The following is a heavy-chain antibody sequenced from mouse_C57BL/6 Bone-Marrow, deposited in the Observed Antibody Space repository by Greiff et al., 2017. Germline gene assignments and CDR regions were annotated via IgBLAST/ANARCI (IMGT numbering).Heavy chain of an antibody. CDR3: ARGWLLRHWYFDV. CDR2: IYPRDGST. D-gene: IGHD2-3*01. Sequence: QVQLQQSGAELVKPGASVKLSCKASGYTFTSYWMHWMKQRPEQGLEWIGYIYPRDGSTKYNEKFKGKATLTADKSSSTAYMQLNSLTSEDSAVYFCARGWLLRHWYFDVWGTGTTVTVSS. V-gene: IGHV1S12*01. J-gene: IGHJ1*03. CDR1: GYTFTSYW.